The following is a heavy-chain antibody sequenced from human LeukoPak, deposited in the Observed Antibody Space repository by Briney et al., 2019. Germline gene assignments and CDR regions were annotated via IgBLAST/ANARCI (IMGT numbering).Heavy chain of an antibody. Sequence: GGSLRLSCAASGFTFSIYAMSWVRQAPGKGLEWVSGISGSSSYTLDADSVRGRFIISRDNTRNTLYLHMNSLRAEDTALYYCAKEGDYSNAAPEWGFDSWGQGTLVTVSS. V-gene: IGHV3-23*01. CDR1: GFTFSIYA. J-gene: IGHJ4*02. CDR2: ISGSSSYT. CDR3: AKEGDYSNAAPEWGFDS. D-gene: IGHD4-17*01.